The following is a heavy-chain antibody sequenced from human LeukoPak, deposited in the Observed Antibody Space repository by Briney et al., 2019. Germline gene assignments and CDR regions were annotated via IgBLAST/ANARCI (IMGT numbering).Heavy chain of an antibody. CDR2: ISGSGGST. Sequence: GGSLRLSCAASGFIFNRNAMSWVRQAPGKGLEWVSAISGSGGSTYYADSVKGRFTISRDNSKNTLYLQMNSLRAEDTAVYYCAKGLLLMVYDYWGQGTLVTVSS. V-gene: IGHV3-23*01. J-gene: IGHJ4*02. CDR3: AKGLLLMVYDY. CDR1: GFIFNRNA. D-gene: IGHD2-8*01.